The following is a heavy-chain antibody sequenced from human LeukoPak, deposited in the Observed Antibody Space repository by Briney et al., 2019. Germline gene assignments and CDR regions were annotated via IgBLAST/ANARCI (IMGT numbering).Heavy chain of an antibody. Sequence: GGSLRLSCAASGFTVSSNYMSWVRQAPGKGLEWVAVISYDGSNKYYADSVRGRFTISRDSSKNILYLQMNSLRSEDTAVYYCARKVPNDSSGYYYRGQFDPWGQGTLVTVSS. CDR2: ISYDGSNK. V-gene: IGHV3-30*03. D-gene: IGHD3-22*01. CDR3: ARKVPNDSSGYYYRGQFDP. J-gene: IGHJ5*02. CDR1: GFTVSSNY.